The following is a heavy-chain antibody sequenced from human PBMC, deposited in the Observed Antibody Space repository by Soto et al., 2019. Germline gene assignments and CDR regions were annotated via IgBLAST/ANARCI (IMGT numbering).Heavy chain of an antibody. CDR1: GGSISSGDYY. CDR2: IYYSGST. V-gene: IGHV4-30-4*01. J-gene: IGHJ3*02. Sequence: PSETLSLTCTVSGGSISSGDYYWSWIRQPPGKGLEWIGYIYYSGSTYYNPSLKSRVTISVDTSKNQFSLKLSSVTAADTAVYYCARSTVPRFDAFDIWGQGTMVTVSS. CDR3: ARSTVPRFDAFDI. D-gene: IGHD4-17*01.